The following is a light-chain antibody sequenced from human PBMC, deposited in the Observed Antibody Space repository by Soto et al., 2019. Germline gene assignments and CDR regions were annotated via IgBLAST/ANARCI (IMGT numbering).Light chain of an antibody. CDR1: SSDVGGYKY. CDR3: DSYTSSSNFVI. CDR2: EVS. Sequence: QSALTQPASVSGSPGQSITISCTGTSSDVGGYKYVSWYQQHPDKAPKLIIFEVSNRPSGISSRFSGSKSGNTASLTISGLQAEDEADYYCDSYTSSSNFVIFGRGTKVTVL. J-gene: IGLJ2*01. V-gene: IGLV2-14*01.